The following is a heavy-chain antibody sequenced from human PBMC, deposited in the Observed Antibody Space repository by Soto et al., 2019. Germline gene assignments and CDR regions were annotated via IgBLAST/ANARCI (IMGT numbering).Heavy chain of an antibody. Sequence: PGGSLRLSCAASGITFSSYAMTWVRQAPGKGLEWVSSISDSGDSRYHAGPVMGRFSISRDNSKNTLFLQMNSPRAEDTARYYCVRDVGGPNDFWNGYYLDYWGQGTLVTVSS. CDR1: GITFSSYA. CDR2: ISDSGDSR. J-gene: IGHJ4*02. CDR3: VRDVGGPNDFWNGYYLDY. D-gene: IGHD3-3*01. V-gene: IGHV3-23*01.